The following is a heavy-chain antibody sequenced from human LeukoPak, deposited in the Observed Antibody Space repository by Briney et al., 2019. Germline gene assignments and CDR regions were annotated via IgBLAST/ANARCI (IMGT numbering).Heavy chain of an antibody. CDR1: GFTFSSYG. Sequence: GGSLRLSCAASGFTFSSYGMHWVRQAPGKGLEWVAFIRYDGSNKCYADSVKGRFTISRDNSKNTLYLQMNSLRAEDTAVYYCASHYYDFWSGYGWFDPWGQGTLVTVSS. CDR3: ASHYYDFWSGYGWFDP. J-gene: IGHJ5*02. V-gene: IGHV3-30*02. CDR2: IRYDGSNK. D-gene: IGHD3-3*01.